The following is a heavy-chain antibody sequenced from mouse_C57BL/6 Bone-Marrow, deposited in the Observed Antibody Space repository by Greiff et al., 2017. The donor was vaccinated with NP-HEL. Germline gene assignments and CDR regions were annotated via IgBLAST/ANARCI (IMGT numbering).Heavy chain of an antibody. CDR1: GYTFTSYW. CDR2: IYPGSGSS. CDR3: ASGWDYDAKGPHY. D-gene: IGHD2-4*01. Sequence: QVQLQQPGAELVKPGASVKMSCKASGYTFTSYWITWVKQRPGQGLEWIGDIYPGSGSSNYNEKFKSKATLTVDTSSSTAYMQLSSLTSEDSAVYYCASGWDYDAKGPHYWGQGTTLTVSS. J-gene: IGHJ2*01. V-gene: IGHV1-55*01.